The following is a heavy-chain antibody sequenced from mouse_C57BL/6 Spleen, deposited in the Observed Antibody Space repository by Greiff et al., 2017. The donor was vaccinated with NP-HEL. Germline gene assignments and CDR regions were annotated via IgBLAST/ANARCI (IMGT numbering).Heavy chain of an antibody. CDR3: AEYGNYAMDY. V-gene: IGHV14-2*01. J-gene: IGHJ4*01. Sequence: EVKLQESGAELVKPGASVKLSCTASGFNIKDYYMHWVKQRTEQGLEWIGRIDPEDGETKYAPKFQGKATITADTSSNTAYPQLSSLTSEDTAVYYCAEYGNYAMDYWGQGTSVTVSS. CDR2: IDPEDGET. D-gene: IGHD2-10*02. CDR1: GFNIKDYY.